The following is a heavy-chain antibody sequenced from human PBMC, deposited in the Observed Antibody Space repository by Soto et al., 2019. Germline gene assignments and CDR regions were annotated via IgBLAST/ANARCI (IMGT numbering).Heavy chain of an antibody. D-gene: IGHD1-1*01. CDR3: ARVERGTATTVVDAFDI. Sequence: QVQLQQGGAGLLKPSETLSLTCAVYGGSVNSGNYYWSWSRQPPGKGLEWIGEMSHSGGSHFHPSLKSRVTTSVDTSKNQFSLKMSSVTAADTALYYCARVERGTATTVVDAFDIWGPGTLVTVSS. J-gene: IGHJ3*02. CDR1: GGSVNSGNYY. CDR2: MSHSGGS. V-gene: IGHV4-34*01.